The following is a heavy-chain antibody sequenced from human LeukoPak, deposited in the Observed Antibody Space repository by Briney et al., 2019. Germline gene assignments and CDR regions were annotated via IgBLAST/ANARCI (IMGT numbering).Heavy chain of an antibody. CDR2: IYYSGST. J-gene: IGHJ3*02. V-gene: IGHV4-59*01. D-gene: IGHD2/OR15-2a*01. CDR1: GASISGAY. CDR3: ARCLSRCNNGFDI. Sequence: SETLSLTCSVSGASISGAYWSWIRQPPGKGLEWFGHIYYSGSTTYNPSHKSRVTISVDTSKNQLSLKLSSVTAADTAVYYCARCLSRCNNGFDIWGQGTMVTVSS.